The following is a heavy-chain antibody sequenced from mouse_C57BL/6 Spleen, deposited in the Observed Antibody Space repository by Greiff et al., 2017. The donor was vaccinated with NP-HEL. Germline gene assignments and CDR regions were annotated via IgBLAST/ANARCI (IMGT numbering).Heavy chain of an antibody. D-gene: IGHD2-4*01. J-gene: IGHJ4*01. CDR2: IHPNSGST. CDR1: GYTFTSYW. Sequence: QVQLQQPGAELVKPGASVKLSCKASGYTFTSYWMHWVKQRPGQGLEWIGMIHPNSGSTNYNEKFKSKATLTVDKSSSTAYMQLSSLTSEDSSVYYCARSTPHDYDGDAMDYWGQGTSVTVSS. CDR3: ARSTPHDYDGDAMDY. V-gene: IGHV1-64*01.